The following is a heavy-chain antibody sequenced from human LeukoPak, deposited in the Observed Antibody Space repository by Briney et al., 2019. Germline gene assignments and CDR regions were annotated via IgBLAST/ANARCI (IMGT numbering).Heavy chain of an antibody. CDR1: GGSISSYF. CDR3: AREGSVAEDWYFDL. D-gene: IGHD6-19*01. V-gene: IGHV4-4*07. J-gene: IGHJ2*01. CDR2: IYTSGST. Sequence: PSETLSLTCTVSGGSISSYFWSWIRRPAGKGLEWIGRIYTSGSTNYNPSLKSRVTMSVDTSKNQFSLKLSSVTAADTAVYYCAREGSVAEDWYFDLWGRGTLVTVSS.